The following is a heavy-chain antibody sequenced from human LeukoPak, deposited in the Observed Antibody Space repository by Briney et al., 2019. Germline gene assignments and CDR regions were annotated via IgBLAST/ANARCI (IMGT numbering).Heavy chain of an antibody. V-gene: IGHV4-59*01. D-gene: IGHD3-9*01. Sequence: PSETLSLTCTVSGASISSYYWSWIRQPPGKGLEWIGYIYYSGSTNYNPSLKSRVTISVDTSKNQFSLKLSSVTAADTAVYYCARSYYDILTGYPLSFDYWGQGTLVTVSS. CDR3: ARSYYDILTGYPLSFDY. J-gene: IGHJ4*02. CDR1: GASISSYY. CDR2: IYYSGST.